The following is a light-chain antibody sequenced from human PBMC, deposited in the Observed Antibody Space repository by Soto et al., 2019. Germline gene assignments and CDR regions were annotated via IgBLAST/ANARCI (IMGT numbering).Light chain of an antibody. CDR2: EVN. CDR3: WSFIHVWV. J-gene: IGLJ3*02. CDR1: GSDVGYFKY. V-gene: IGLV2-14*01. Sequence: QSVLTQPASVSASPGQSITISCTATGSDVGYFKYVSWYQQQTGKAPKLIIYEVNKRPSGISNRFSGSKSGTTASLTISGLQTEDEAYYYCWSFIHVWVFGGGTKVTVL.